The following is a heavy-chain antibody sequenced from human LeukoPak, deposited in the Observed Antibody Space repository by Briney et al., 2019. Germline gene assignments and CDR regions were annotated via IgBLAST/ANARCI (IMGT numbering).Heavy chain of an antibody. CDR1: GFTVSSKY. CDR3: ARTPPPTYYFDY. V-gene: IGHV3-66*01. CDR2: IYSSGTT. J-gene: IGHJ4*02. Sequence: AGGSLRLSCAASGFTVSSKYMSWVRQAPGKGLEWVSLIYSSGTTYYADSVKGRFTISRDISKNTLYLQVNSLRVEDTAVYYCARTPPPTYYFDYWGQGTLVTVSS.